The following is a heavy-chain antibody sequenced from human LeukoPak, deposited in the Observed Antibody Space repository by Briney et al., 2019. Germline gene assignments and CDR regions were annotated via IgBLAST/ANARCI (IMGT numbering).Heavy chain of an antibody. CDR3: ARAFGVVIRTTNFDY. CDR1: GYTFTSYY. CDR2: INPSGGST. V-gene: IGHV1-46*01. J-gene: IGHJ4*02. Sequence: ASVKVSCKASGYTFTSYYMHWVRQAPGQGLEWMGIINPSGGSTSYAQKFQGRVTMTRDTSTSTVYMELSSLRSEDTAVYHCARAFGVVIRTTNFDYWGQGTLVTVSS. D-gene: IGHD3-3*01.